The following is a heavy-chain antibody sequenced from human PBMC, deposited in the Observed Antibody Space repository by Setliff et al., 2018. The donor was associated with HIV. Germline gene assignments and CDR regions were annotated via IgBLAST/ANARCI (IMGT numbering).Heavy chain of an antibody. D-gene: IGHD6-19*01. J-gene: IGHJ4*02. V-gene: IGHV3-21*01. CDR1: GFTFSTYS. CDR2: ISSSSRSK. CDR3: ARGVRDNSGWSSYYFDY. Sequence: GGSLRLSCEASGFTFSTYSMNWVRQAPGKGLEWVSSISSSSRSKYYADSVKGRFTISRDNAKNSLYLQMNSLTAEDTAVYYCARGVRDNSGWSSYYFDYWGQGTLVTVSS.